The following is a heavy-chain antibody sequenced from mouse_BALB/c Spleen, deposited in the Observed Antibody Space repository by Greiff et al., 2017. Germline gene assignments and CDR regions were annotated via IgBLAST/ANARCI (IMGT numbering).Heavy chain of an antibody. V-gene: IGHV3-1*02. CDR3: AGRLGLREAMDY. D-gene: IGHD3-1*01. Sequence: EVQLQQSGPDLVKPSQSLSLTCTVTGYSITSCYSWYWIRQFPGNKLEWMGYIHYSGSTNYNPSLKSRISITRDTSKNQFFLQLNSVTTEDTATYYCAGRLGLREAMDYWGQGTSVTVSS. CDR2: IHYSGST. J-gene: IGHJ4*01. CDR1: GYSITSCYS.